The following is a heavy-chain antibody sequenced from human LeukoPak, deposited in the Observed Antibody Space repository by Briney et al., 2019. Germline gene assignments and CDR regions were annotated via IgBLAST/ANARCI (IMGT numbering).Heavy chain of an antibody. CDR3: AKGQLAAAGSGFDY. Sequence: GGSLRLSCAASGFTFSSYTMNWVRQAPGKGLEWVSYNSSSSSTIYYADSVKGRFTISRDNSKNTLYLQMNSLRAEDTAVYYCAKGQLAAAGSGFDYWGQGTLVTVSS. J-gene: IGHJ4*02. D-gene: IGHD6-13*01. V-gene: IGHV3-48*01. CDR1: GFTFSSYT. CDR2: NSSSSSTI.